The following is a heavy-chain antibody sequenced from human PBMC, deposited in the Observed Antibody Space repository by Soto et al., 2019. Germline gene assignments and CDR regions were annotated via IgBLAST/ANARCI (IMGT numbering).Heavy chain of an antibody. J-gene: IGHJ4*02. CDR3: AHSHSSGWYSFPYFDY. CDR2: IYWDDVK. V-gene: IGHV2-5*02. Sequence: GLLLENATQTLTLSYTLSGCSRSTSGEGVGWIRQPPGKALEWLALIYWDDVKRYSPSLKSRLTITKDTSKSQVVLTMTNMDPVDTATFYCAHSHSSGWYSFPYFDYWGQGTLVTV. D-gene: IGHD6-19*01. CDR1: GCSRSTSGEG.